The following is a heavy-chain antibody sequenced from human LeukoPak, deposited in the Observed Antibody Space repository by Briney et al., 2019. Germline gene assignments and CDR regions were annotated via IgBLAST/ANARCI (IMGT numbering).Heavy chain of an antibody. J-gene: IGHJ3*01. CDR3: ARVRIPGVADREAFDL. CDR1: GGSISDFNSYH. V-gene: IGHV1-69*05. D-gene: IGHD6-13*01. Sequence: SVKVSCKTSGGSISDFNSYHINWVRQAPGQVLEWMGGIIPIFGTPNYAQKFQGRLTFTTDASTTTAYMELSSLRSDDTASYYCARVRIPGVADREAFDLWGQGTMVTVSS. CDR2: IIPIFGTP.